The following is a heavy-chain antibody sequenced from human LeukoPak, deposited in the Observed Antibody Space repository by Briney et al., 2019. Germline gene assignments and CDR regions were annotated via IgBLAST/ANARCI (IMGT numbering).Heavy chain of an antibody. Sequence: ASVKVSCKASGYTFTSYYMHWVRQAPGQGLEWMGIINPSGGSTSYAQKFQGRVTMTRDTSTSTVYMELSSLRSEDTAVYCCARDFRGSLWYSSSPGSYYFDYWGQGTLVTVSS. CDR1: GYTFTSYY. V-gene: IGHV1-46*01. D-gene: IGHD6-6*01. CDR3: ARDFRGSLWYSSSPGSYYFDY. CDR2: INPSGGST. J-gene: IGHJ4*02.